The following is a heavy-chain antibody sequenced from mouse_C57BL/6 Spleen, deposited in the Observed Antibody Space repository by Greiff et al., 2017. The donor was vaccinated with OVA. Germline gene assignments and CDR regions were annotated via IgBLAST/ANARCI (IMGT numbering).Heavy chain of an antibody. V-gene: IGHV1-82*01. CDR3: ARYGNYPYWYFDV. J-gene: IGHJ1*03. CDR1: GYAFSSSW. CDR2: IYPGDGDT. D-gene: IGHD2-1*01. Sequence: VQVVESGPELVKPGASVKISCKASGYAFSSSWMNWVKQRPGKGLEWIGRIYPGDGDTNYNGKFKGKATLTADKSSSTAYMQLSSLTSEDSAVYFCARYGNYPYWYFDVWGTGTTVTVSS.